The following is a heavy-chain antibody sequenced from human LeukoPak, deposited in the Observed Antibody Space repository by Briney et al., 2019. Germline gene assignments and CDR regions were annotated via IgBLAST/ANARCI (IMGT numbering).Heavy chain of an antibody. V-gene: IGHV3-7*03. J-gene: IGHJ4*02. CDR1: GFTFSSYW. CDR3: VKDSPPRYSGSPPAY. D-gene: IGHD1-26*01. Sequence: GGSLSLSCAASGFTFSSYWMSWVRQAPGKGLEWVANINKDGGEKYYVDSVKGRFTISRDNAKNSLYLQMNSLRADDTAVYYCVKDSPPRYSGSPPAYWGQGTLVTVSS. CDR2: INKDGGEK.